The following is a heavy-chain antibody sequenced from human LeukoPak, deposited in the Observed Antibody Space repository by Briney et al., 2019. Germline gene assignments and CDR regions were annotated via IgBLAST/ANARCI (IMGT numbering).Heavy chain of an antibody. D-gene: IGHD4-17*01. J-gene: IGHJ4*02. CDR3: ARVNDYGDYEDY. CDR1: EYTFTSYD. CDR2: MNPNSGNT. V-gene: IGHV1-8*01. Sequence: ASVKVSCKASEYTFTSYDINWVRQATGQGLEWMGWMNPNSGNTGYAQKFQGRVTMTRNTSISTAYMELSSLRSEDTAVYYCARVNDYGDYEDYWGQGTLVTVSS.